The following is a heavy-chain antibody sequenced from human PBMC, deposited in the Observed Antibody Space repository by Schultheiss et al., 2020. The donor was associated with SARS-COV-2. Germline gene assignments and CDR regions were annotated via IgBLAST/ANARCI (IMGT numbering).Heavy chain of an antibody. V-gene: IGHV3-74*01. Sequence: GGSLRLSCAASGFTFNSYWMHWVRQAPGKGLVWVSRINRDVSSPSYADSVKGRFTISRDNAKNSLYLQMNSLRAEDTAVYYCTTVSDSNESWGQGTLVTVSS. CDR3: TTVSDSNES. D-gene: IGHD3-22*01. CDR1: GFTFNSYW. J-gene: IGHJ4*02. CDR2: INRDVSSP.